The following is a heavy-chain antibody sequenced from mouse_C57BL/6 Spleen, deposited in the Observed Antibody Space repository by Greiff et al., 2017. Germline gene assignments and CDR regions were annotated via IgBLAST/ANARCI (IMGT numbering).Heavy chain of an antibody. D-gene: IGHD1-1*01. CDR1: GFTFSSYT. Sequence: EVQGVESGGGLVKPGGSLKLSCAASGFTFSSYTMSWVRQTPEKRLEWVATISGGGGNTYYPDSVKGRFTISRDNAKNTLYLQMSSLRSEDTALYYCARITTVVAPYFDYWGQGTTLTVSS. CDR3: ARITTVVAPYFDY. V-gene: IGHV5-9*01. CDR2: ISGGGGNT. J-gene: IGHJ2*01.